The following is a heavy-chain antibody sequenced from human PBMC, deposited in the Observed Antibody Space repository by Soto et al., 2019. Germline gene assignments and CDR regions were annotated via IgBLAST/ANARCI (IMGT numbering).Heavy chain of an antibody. Sequence: SGPTLVNPTETRTLTCTVSGFSLTTGKMDVSWIRQPPGKALEWLAHIFSDNERSYSTSLQGRLTISKDTSGSQVVLSMTNVDPVDTVTYYCARMNVDSYQFYYAMDVWGQGATVTVSS. CDR3: ARMNVDSYQFYYAMDV. V-gene: IGHV2-26*01. D-gene: IGHD4-17*01. J-gene: IGHJ6*02. CDR1: GFSLTTGKMD. CDR2: IFSDNER.